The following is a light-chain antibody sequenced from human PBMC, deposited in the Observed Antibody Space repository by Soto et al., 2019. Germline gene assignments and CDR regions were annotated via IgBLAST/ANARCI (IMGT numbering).Light chain of an antibody. Sequence: DIQMTQSPSSLSASVGDRVTITCRASQSISSYLNWYQQKPGKAPKLLIYAAFSLQSGVPSRFSGSGSGTDFTLTIIILQPEDFATYYCQQSDSTPLTFGGGTKVEIK. J-gene: IGKJ4*01. CDR3: QQSDSTPLT. CDR2: AAF. V-gene: IGKV1-39*01. CDR1: QSISSY.